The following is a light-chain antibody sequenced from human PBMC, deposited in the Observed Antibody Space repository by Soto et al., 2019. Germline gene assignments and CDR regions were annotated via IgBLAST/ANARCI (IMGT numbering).Light chain of an antibody. CDR1: QSVSSSY. CDR3: KQYGSAPTA. V-gene: IGKV3-20*01. Sequence: IVLTQSPGTLSLSPGERATLSCRASQSVSSSYLAWYQQKPGQAPRLLIYGASSRATGIPDRFSGSGSGTDFTLTISRLEPEDFVVYYCKQYGSAPTAFGQGTKVEIX. J-gene: IGKJ1*01. CDR2: GAS.